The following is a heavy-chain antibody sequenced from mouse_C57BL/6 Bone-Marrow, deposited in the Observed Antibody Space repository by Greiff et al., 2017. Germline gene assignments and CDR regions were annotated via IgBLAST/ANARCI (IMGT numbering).Heavy chain of an antibody. CDR1: GYTFTSYW. V-gene: IGHV1-50*01. J-gene: IGHJ3*01. D-gene: IGHD1-1*01. CDR2: NDPSDSYT. Sequence: VQLQQPGAELVKPGASVKLSCKASGYTFTSYWMQWVKQRPGQGLEWIGENDPSDSYTNYNQKFKGKATLTVDPSSSTAYMQLSSLTSEDSAVYYCARPLLRSWFAYWGQGTLVTVSA. CDR3: ARPLLRSWFAY.